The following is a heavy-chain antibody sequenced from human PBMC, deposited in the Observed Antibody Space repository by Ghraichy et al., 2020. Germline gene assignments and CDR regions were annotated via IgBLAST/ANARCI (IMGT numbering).Heavy chain of an antibody. CDR3: ARASSVVRFYYYAGMDV. D-gene: IGHD4-23*01. CDR2: ITSSSRTI. CDR1: GFTFSGYN. V-gene: IGHV3-48*02. Sequence: GGSLRLSCVGSGFTFSGYNMNWVRQSPGKGLEWVSYITSSSRTIFYADSVKGRFTISRDNAQNSLYLQMNSPRDEDTAIYYCARASSVVRFYYYAGMDVWGQGTTVTVSS. J-gene: IGHJ6*02.